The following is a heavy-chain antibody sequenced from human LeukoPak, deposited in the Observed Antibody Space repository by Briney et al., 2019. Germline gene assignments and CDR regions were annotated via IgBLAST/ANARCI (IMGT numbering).Heavy chain of an antibody. V-gene: IGHV4-59*11. CDR2: MYHTGST. D-gene: IGHD3-3*01. Sequence: SETLSLTCTVSGVSISSHYWSWIRQPPGKGLEWIGYMYHTGSTNSNPSLKSRVTMSVDTSKNQFSLRLTSVTAADTAVYYCARVGAGSPILYNWFDPWGQGTLVTVSS. CDR1: GVSISSHY. J-gene: IGHJ5*02. CDR3: ARVGAGSPILYNWFDP.